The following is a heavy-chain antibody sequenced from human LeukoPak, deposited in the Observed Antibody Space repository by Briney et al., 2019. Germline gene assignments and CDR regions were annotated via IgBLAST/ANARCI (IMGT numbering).Heavy chain of an antibody. D-gene: IGHD3-10*01. J-gene: IGHJ4*02. CDR1: GFTFSSYS. CDR3: ARDPATYYYGSGRGAFDY. V-gene: IGHV3-21*01. Sequence: GGSLRLSCAASGFTFSSYSMNWVRQAPGKGLEWVSSISSSSSYIHYADSVKGRFTISRDNAKNSLYLQMNSLRAEDTAVYYCARDPATYYYGSGRGAFDYWGQGTLVTVSS. CDR2: ISSSSSYI.